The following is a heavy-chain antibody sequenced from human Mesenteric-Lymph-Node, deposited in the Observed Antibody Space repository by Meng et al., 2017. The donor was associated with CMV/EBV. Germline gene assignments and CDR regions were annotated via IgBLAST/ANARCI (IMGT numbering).Heavy chain of an antibody. Sequence: GESLKISCAASGFTFSSYTMHWVRQAPGKGLEWVAFIRYDGNDKYYADSVKGRFTISRDNSKNSLYLQMSSLRAEDTAVYYCARYSRAFEIWGQGTMVTVSS. J-gene: IGHJ3*02. V-gene: IGHV3-33*08. CDR1: GFTFSSYT. CDR3: ARYSRAFEI. D-gene: IGHD2-15*01. CDR2: IRYDGNDK.